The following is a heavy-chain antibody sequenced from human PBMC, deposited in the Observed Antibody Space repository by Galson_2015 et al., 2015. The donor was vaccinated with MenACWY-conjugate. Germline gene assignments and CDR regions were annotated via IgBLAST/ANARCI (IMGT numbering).Heavy chain of an antibody. V-gene: IGHV3-30*04. CDR1: GFTFSSYD. Sequence: SLRLSCAASGFTFSSYDMHWARQAPGKGLDWVAVISYDGSNKYYADSVKGRLTISRDNSKNTLYLQMNSLTAEDTAVYYCAGTNYYGSGSYPTEFDYWGQGTLVTVSA. CDR2: ISYDGSNK. CDR3: AGTNYYGSGSYPTEFDY. J-gene: IGHJ4*02. D-gene: IGHD3-10*01.